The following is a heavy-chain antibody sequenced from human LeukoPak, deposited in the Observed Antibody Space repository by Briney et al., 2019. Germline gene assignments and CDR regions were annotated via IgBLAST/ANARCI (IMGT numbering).Heavy chain of an antibody. J-gene: IGHJ4*02. CDR2: ISAGKGNT. D-gene: IGHD6-19*01. Sequence: GGSLRLSCAASAFTLSTYAMSWVRQAPGKWLEWVSGISAGKGNTYYADSVRGRLSISRDNSKNRLYLQVNSLRAEDTAVYYCAKGRTEGGTLALDYWGQGTLVTVSS. CDR1: AFTLSTYA. V-gene: IGHV3-23*01. CDR3: AKGRTEGGTLALDY.